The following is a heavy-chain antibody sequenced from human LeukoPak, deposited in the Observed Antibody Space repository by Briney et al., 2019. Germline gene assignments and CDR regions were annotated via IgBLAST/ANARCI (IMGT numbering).Heavy chain of an antibody. CDR2: IYYSGST. CDR3: ARHAVGGYDFNY. J-gene: IGHJ4*02. Sequence: SETLSLTCTVSGGSISSSSYYWGWIRQPPGKGLEWIGSIYYSGSTYYNPSLKSRVTISVDTSKNQFSLKLSSVTAADTAVYYCARHAVGGYDFNYWGQGTLVTVSS. V-gene: IGHV4-39*01. D-gene: IGHD5-12*01. CDR1: GGSISSSSYY.